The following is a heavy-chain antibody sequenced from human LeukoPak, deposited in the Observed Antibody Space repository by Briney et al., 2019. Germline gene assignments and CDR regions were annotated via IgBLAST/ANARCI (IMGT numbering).Heavy chain of an antibody. CDR1: GGSFSGYY. CDR2: INHSGST. CDR3: ARGSSGYHYFDY. D-gene: IGHD3-22*01. V-gene: IGHV4-34*01. Sequence: SETLSLTCAVYGGSFSGYYWSWSRQPQGKGLEWIGEINHSGSTNYNPSLKSRVTISVDTSKSQFSLKLSSVTAADTAVYYCARGSSGYHYFDYWGQGTLVTVSS. J-gene: IGHJ4*02.